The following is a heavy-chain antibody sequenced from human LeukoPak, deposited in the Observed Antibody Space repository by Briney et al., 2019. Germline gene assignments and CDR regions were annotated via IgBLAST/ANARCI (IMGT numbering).Heavy chain of an antibody. D-gene: IGHD3-22*01. J-gene: IGHJ5*02. Sequence: GGSLRLSCAASGFIFSNYAMHWVRQAPGKGLEWVAVISYDGTNKYYTDSVKGRFTISRDNSENTLYLQMNSLRAEGTAVYYCARGPISPSYYDTSGPYSWGQGTLVTVSS. CDR1: GFIFSNYA. V-gene: IGHV3-30-3*01. CDR3: ARGPISPSYYDTSGPYS. CDR2: ISYDGTNK.